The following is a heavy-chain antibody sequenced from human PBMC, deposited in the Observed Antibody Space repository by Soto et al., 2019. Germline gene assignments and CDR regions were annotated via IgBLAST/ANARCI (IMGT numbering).Heavy chain of an antibody. CDR3: ARESEDLTSNFDY. V-gene: IGHV3-21*01. CDR1: GFTFTRYS. CDR2: ISSTTNYI. J-gene: IGHJ4*02. Sequence: GSLRLSCAASGFTFTRYSMNWVRQAPGKGLEWVSSISSTTNYIYYADSMKGRFTVSRDNAKNSVYLEMNSLSAEDTAVYYCARESEDLTSNFDYWGQGSLVTVSS.